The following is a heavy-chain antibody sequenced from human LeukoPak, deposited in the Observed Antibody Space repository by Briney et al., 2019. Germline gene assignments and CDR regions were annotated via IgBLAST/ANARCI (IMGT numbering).Heavy chain of an antibody. CDR3: ARGPYFGTRGYWFDP. CDR1: GYFISSGYY. Sequence: PSETLSLTCAVSGYFISSGYYWGWIRQPPGKGLEWIGIIYHSGSTYYNPSLKSRVTISVETSKNQFSLKLSSVTAADTAVYYCARGPYFGTRGYWFDPWGQGTLVTVSS. D-gene: IGHD3-10*01. CDR2: IYHSGST. V-gene: IGHV4-38-2*01. J-gene: IGHJ5*02.